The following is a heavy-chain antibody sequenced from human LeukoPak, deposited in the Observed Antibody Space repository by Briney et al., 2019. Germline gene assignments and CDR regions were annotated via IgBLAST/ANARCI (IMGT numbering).Heavy chain of an antibody. J-gene: IGHJ5*02. CDR1: GGSISSYY. D-gene: IGHD2-15*01. CDR2: IYYSGTT. CDR3: ARVRLGWWFDP. V-gene: IGHV4-59*01. Sequence: SETLSLTCTVSGGSISSYYWSWIRQPPGKGLEWIGYIYYSGTTNYNPSLKSRVTISVETSKNKISLNLSSVTAADTAVYYCARVRLGWWFDPWGQGTLVTVSS.